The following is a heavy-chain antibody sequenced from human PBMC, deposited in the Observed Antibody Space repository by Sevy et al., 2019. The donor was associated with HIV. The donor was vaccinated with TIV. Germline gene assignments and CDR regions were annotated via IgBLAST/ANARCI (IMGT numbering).Heavy chain of an antibody. D-gene: IGHD6-13*01. CDR2: IIPIFGTA. Sequence: ASVKVSRKASGGTFSSYAISWVRQAPGQGLEWMGGIIPIFGTANYAQKFQGRVTITADESTSTAYMELSSLRSEDTAVYYCARDRLAAAGTDGNWFDPWGQGTLVTVSS. CDR3: ARDRLAAAGTDGNWFDP. CDR1: GGTFSSYA. V-gene: IGHV1-69*13. J-gene: IGHJ5*02.